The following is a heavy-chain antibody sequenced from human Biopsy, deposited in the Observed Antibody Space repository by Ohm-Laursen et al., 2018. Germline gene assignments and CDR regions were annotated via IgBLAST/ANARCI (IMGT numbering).Heavy chain of an antibody. Sequence: SLRLSCAAPGFSFTSYTMNWVRQVPGKGLEWVSSITSRSGYKYYADSVKGRFTISRDNAKNSLYLQMNSLRAEDTAVYFCASLGLVWFGELLSVPFGMDVWGQGTTVTVSS. V-gene: IGHV3-21*01. CDR3: ASLGLVWFGELLSVPFGMDV. D-gene: IGHD3-10*01. CDR1: GFSFTSYT. J-gene: IGHJ6*02. CDR2: ITSRSGYK.